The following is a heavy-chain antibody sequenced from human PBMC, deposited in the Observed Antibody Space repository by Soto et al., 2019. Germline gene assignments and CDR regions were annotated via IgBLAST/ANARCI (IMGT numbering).Heavy chain of an antibody. CDR2: INHNGST. V-gene: IGHV4-34*01. J-gene: IGHJ4*02. CDR3: ASVHYDFWRSDC. D-gene: IGHD3-3*01. CDR1: GGSFSGYY. Sequence: SETLSLTCAVYGGSFSGYYWSWIRQPPGKGLEWIGEINHNGSTNYNPSLKSRVTISVDTSKNQFSLKLSSVTAADTAVYYCASVHYDFWRSDCWGQGTLVTVSS.